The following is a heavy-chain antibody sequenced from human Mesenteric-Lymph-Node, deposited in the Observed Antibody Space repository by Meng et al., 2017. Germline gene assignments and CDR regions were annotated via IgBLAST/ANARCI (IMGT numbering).Heavy chain of an antibody. V-gene: IGHV3-33*01. CDR3: ARDWRTASLDY. Sequence: GGPLRLSCAASGFTFSSFGIHWVRQAPGKGLEWVAFVGYDGRTIYYADSVKGRFTISRDKSNDAVYLQMNSLRAEDTAVYYCARDWRTASLDYWGQGTLVTVSS. CDR1: GFTFSSFG. CDR2: VGYDGRTI. J-gene: IGHJ4*02. D-gene: IGHD3-3*01.